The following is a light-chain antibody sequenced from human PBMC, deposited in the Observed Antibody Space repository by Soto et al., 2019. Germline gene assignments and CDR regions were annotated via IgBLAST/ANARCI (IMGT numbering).Light chain of an antibody. CDR2: AAS. V-gene: IGKV1D-12*01. CDR1: QDISNW. CDR3: QQADSVPRT. Sequence: DIQMTQSPASVSASVGDRVTLTCRASQDISNWLAWYQQKPGKAPKLLIYAASSLQTGVPSRFSGSGSGTDFTLTISSLQPEDFATYCYQQADSVPRTFGGGTKVEIK. J-gene: IGKJ4*02.